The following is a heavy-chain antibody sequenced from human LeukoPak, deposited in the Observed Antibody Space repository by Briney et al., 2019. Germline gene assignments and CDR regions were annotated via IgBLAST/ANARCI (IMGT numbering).Heavy chain of an antibody. Sequence: GGSLRLSCAASGFTFSSYSMNWVRQAPGKGLGLVSYISSSSSTIYYADSVKGRFTISRDNAKNSLYLQMNSLRAEDTAVYYCARSPAGYGSSLYYFDYWGQGTLVTVSS. V-gene: IGHV3-48*01. CDR3: ARSPAGYGSSLYYFDY. J-gene: IGHJ4*02. CDR1: GFTFSSYS. CDR2: ISSSSSTI. D-gene: IGHD6-13*01.